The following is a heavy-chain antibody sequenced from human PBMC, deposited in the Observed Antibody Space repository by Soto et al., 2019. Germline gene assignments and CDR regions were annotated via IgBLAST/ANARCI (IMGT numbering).Heavy chain of an antibody. Sequence: PSDTLSLACAVSGASFRGYYWSWLRQPPGKGLEWIGEINHSGSTNYNSSLKSRVTISVDTSKNQFSLKVTSVTAADTAVYYCATANWSHHYFDPWGQGTLVTVSS. V-gene: IGHV4-34*01. J-gene: IGHJ5*02. CDR3: ATANWSHHYFDP. CDR1: GASFRGYY. D-gene: IGHD1-1*01. CDR2: INHSGST.